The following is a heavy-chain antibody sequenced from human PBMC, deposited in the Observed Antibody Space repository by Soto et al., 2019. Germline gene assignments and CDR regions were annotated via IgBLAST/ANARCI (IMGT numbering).Heavy chain of an antibody. D-gene: IGHD3-10*01. V-gene: IGHV4-59*01. Sequence: SETLSLTCTFSYDFISRYYWNWIRPPAGKEMGWIGYIYYTGSTYYSPSLKSRVIISLDVSRTQFSLKLSSVTAADTAVYYCARDFWFEELSGGYYQYAMDVWGRGTSVTVSS. CDR3: ARDFWFEELSGGYYQYAMDV. CDR1: YDFISRYY. J-gene: IGHJ6*02. CDR2: IYYTGST.